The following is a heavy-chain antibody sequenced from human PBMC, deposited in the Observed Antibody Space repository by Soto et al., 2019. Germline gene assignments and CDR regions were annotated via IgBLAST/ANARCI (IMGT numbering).Heavy chain of an antibody. D-gene: IGHD6-13*01. CDR1: GYTFTSNG. V-gene: IGHV1-18*01. CDR3: VKDRDTNSWPSRDV. J-gene: IGHJ6*02. Sequence: QVHLVQSGAEVKRPGASVKVSCKASGYTFTSNGISWVRQASGQGLEWMGWVSAKNGDTNYAQKFQGRVIMTTDTSTTTAYMEWRSLRSDDTAVYYGVKDRDTNSWPSRDVWGQGTTVTVSS. CDR2: VSAKNGDT.